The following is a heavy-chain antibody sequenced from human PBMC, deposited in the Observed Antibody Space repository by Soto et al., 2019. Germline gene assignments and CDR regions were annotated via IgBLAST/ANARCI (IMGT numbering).Heavy chain of an antibody. CDR2: INTGNGNT. Sequence: ASVKVSCKASGYNFSTYALLWVRQAPGQGLEWMGWINTGNGNTKYSQKFQGRVTMTRDTSASTAFLELRSLKSEDTPVYYCARGERLYDLYYGIDVWVQGSPVTGLL. D-gene: IGHD3-3*01. CDR3: ARGERLYDLYYGIDV. J-gene: IGHJ6*02. CDR1: GYNFSTYA. V-gene: IGHV1-3*04.